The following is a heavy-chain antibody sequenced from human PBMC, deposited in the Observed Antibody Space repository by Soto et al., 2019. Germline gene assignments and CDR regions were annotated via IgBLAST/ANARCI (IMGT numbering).Heavy chain of an antibody. CDR3: VRGVVVVVGSTAENFDH. CDR2: ISYSGETK. V-gene: IGHV3-48*02. J-gene: IGHJ4*02. D-gene: IGHD2-15*01. Sequence: GGSLRLACVTSGFTFTKYSMNWVRQAPGKGLEWVSYISYSGETKYYADSLKGRYAISRDDAKNSVYLQMNSLRDEDTAFYYCVRGVVVVVGSTAENFDHWGQGTLVTVSS. CDR1: GFTFTKYS.